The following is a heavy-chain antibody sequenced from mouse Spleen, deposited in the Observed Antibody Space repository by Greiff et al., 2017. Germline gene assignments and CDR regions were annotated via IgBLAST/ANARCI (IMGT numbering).Heavy chain of an antibody. CDR3: ARNTVVATDYYAMDY. D-gene: IGHD1-1*01. V-gene: IGHV1-4*01. J-gene: IGHJ4*01. Sequence: QVQLKQSGAELARPGASVKMSCKASGYTFTSYTMHWVKQRPGQGLEWIGYINPSSGYTKYNQKFKDKATLTADKSSSTAYMQLSSLTSEDSAVYYCARNTVVATDYYAMDYWGQGTSVTVSS. CDR1: GYTFTSYT. CDR2: INPSSGYT.